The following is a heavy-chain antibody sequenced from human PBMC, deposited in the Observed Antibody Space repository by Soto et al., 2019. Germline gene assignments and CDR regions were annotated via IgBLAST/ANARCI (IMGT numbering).Heavy chain of an antibody. Sequence: PGGSLRLSCVASGVTFSVYWMSWVRQAPGEGLEWVARIKFDGTGIQYADSVKGRFSISRDNAGNSVYLQMNSLRAEDTAVYYCARGSGYSSVESVNSYFDYWGQGALVTVSS. CDR1: GVTFSVYW. J-gene: IGHJ4*02. CDR3: ARGSGYSSVESVNSYFDY. D-gene: IGHD5-12*01. CDR2: IKFDGTGI. V-gene: IGHV3-7*01.